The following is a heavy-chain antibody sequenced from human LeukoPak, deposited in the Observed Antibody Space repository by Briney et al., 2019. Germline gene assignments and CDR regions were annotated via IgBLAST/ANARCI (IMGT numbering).Heavy chain of an antibody. J-gene: IGHJ4*02. CDR3: AKDIVVVPAAFDY. CDR1: GFTVSSNF. Sequence: GGSLRLSCGASGFTVSSNFMSWVRQAPGKGLEWVSAISGSGGSTYYADSVKGRFTISRDNSKNTLYLQMNSLRAEDTAVYYCAKDIVVVPAAFDYWGQGTLVTVSS. V-gene: IGHV3-23*01. D-gene: IGHD2-2*01. CDR2: ISGSGGST.